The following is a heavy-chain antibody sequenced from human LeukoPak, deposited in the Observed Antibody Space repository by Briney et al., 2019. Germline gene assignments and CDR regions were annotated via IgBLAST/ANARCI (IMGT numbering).Heavy chain of an antibody. V-gene: IGHV3-23*01. CDR2: ISGSGGST. D-gene: IGHD2-15*01. Sequence: QTGGSLRLSCAASGFDFSDYYMSWIRQAPGKGLEWVSAISGSGGSTYYADSVKGRFTISRDNSKNTLYLQMNSLRAEDTAVYYCAKGVVVVVAAIDDAFDIWGQGTMVTVSS. CDR3: AKGVVVVVAAIDDAFDI. J-gene: IGHJ3*02. CDR1: GFDFSDYY.